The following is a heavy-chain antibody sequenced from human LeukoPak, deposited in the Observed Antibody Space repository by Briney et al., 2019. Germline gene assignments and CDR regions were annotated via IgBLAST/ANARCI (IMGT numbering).Heavy chain of an antibody. J-gene: IGHJ4*02. D-gene: IGHD6-19*01. CDR1: GGSISSGSYY. V-gene: IGHV4-61*02. CDR3: ASGGDSSGWVFVDH. CDR2: IYTSGST. Sequence: SETLSLTCTVSGGSISSGSYYWSWIRQPAGKGLEWIGRIYTSGSTNYNPSLKSRVTISVDTSKNQFSLKLSSVTAADTAVYYCASGGDSSGWVFVDHWGQGTLVTVSS.